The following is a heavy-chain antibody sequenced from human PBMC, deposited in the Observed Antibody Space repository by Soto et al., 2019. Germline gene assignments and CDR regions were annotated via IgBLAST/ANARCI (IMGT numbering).Heavy chain of an antibody. Sequence: SETLSLTCAVSGGSISSSNWWSWVRQPPGKGLEWIGEIYHSGSTNYNPSLKSRVTISVDKSKNQFSLKLSSVTAADTAVYYCASRNYYDSSGFDYWGQGTLVTVSS. V-gene: IGHV4-4*02. D-gene: IGHD3-22*01. CDR3: ASRNYYDSSGFDY. CDR2: IYHSGST. J-gene: IGHJ4*02. CDR1: GGSISSSNW.